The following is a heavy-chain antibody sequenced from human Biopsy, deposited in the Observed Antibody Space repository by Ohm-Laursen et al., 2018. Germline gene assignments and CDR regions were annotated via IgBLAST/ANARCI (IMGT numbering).Heavy chain of an antibody. D-gene: IGHD6-6*01. J-gene: IGHJ6*02. CDR1: GFSVSSYD. Sequence: SLRLSCSASGFSVSSYDMNWVRQAPGKGLEWISYIRETSSHIYDADSVRGRFTVARDIAKNSLYLQLNSPRVEDTAVYYCARDSSRRAREGGMDVWGQGTTVTVSS. CDR3: ARDSSRRAREGGMDV. CDR2: IRETSSHI. V-gene: IGHV3-21*01.